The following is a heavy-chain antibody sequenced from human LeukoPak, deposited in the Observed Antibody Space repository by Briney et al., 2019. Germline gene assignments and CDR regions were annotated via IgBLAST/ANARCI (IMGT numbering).Heavy chain of an antibody. CDR1: GFTFSSYS. V-gene: IGHV3-21*01. Sequence: GGSLRLSCAASGFTFSSYSMNWVRQAPGKGLEWVSSISSSSSYIYYADSVKGRFTISRDNAKNSLYLQMNSLRAEDTAVYYCARNTGYYYNSSGSRGYYYYGMDVCGQGNTVTASS. CDR2: ISSSSSYI. D-gene: IGHD3-22*01. CDR3: ARNTGYYYNSSGSRGYYYYGMDV. J-gene: IGHJ6*02.